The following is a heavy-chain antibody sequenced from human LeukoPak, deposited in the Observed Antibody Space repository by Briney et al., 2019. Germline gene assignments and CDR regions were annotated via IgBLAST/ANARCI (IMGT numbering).Heavy chain of an antibody. J-gene: IGHJ6*02. CDR3: AKGGSTNVYYGDV. D-gene: IGHD2-8*01. Sequence: SETLSLTCSVSGGSMTNLYWTWIRQPPGKGLEWIGDIYDSGSTRYNTSLESRVTISVDTSKNQFSLKLSSVTAADTAVYYCAKGGSTNVYYGDVWGQGTTVTVSS. V-gene: IGHV4-59*01. CDR2: IYDSGST. CDR1: GGSMTNLY.